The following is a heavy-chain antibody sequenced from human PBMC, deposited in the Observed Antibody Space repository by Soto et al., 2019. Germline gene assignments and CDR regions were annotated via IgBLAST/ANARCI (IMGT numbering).Heavy chain of an antibody. J-gene: IGHJ4*02. D-gene: IGHD2-2*01. CDR2: IIPIYGTA. Sequence: QVQLVQSGAEVKKPGSSVKVSCKASGGTFSSYAISWVRQAPGQGPEWMGGIIPIYGTANYAQKFQGRVTITADESTTTAYMELSSLRSEDTAVHYCASEIDQLLLNWGQGTLVTVSS. CDR3: ASEIDQLLLN. V-gene: IGHV1-69*01. CDR1: GGTFSSYA.